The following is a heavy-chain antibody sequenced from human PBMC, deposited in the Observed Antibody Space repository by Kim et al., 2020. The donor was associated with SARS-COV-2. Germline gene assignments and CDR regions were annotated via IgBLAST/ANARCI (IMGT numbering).Heavy chain of an antibody. CDR1: GFTLTNYV. CDR2: INRGTGDT. J-gene: IGHJ4*02. CDR3: SREDY. Sequence: ASVKVSCKASGFTLTNYVMHWVRQAPGESLEWVGWINRGTGDTHYSQRFQGRVTISRDTSASTVYMELSSLRSEDTAVYYCSREDYWGQGTLVTVSS. V-gene: IGHV1-3*01.